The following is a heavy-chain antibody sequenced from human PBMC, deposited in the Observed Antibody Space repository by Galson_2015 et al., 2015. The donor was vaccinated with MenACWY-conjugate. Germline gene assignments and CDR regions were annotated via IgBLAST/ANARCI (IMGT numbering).Heavy chain of an antibody. CDR3: ARDPSFTGFDY. V-gene: IGHV3-48*01. D-gene: IGHD1-14*01. Sequence: SVKGRFTISRDNATNSLYLQMNSLRAEDTAVYYCARDPSFTGFDYWGQGTLVTVSS. J-gene: IGHJ4*02.